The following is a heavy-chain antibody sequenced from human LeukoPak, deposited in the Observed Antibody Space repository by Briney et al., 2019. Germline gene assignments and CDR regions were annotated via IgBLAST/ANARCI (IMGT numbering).Heavy chain of an antibody. CDR2: ISGGSGYI. D-gene: IGHD6-19*01. V-gene: IGHV3-21*01. Sequence: GGSLRLSCAASGFTFSSYSMNWVRQAPGKGLEWVSYISGGSGYIYYADSVKGRFTISRDNAKNSLYLQMNSLRAENTAVYYCARAIAVAEGYWGQGTLVTVSS. CDR1: GFTFSSYS. CDR3: ARAIAVAEGY. J-gene: IGHJ4*02.